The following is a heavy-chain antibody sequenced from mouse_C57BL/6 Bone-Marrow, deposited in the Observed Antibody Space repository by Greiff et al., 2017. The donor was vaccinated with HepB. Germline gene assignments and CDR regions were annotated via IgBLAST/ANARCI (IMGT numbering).Heavy chain of an antibody. J-gene: IGHJ2*01. Sequence: VHVKQSGTVLARPGASVKMSCKTSGYTFTSYWMHWVKQRPGQGLEWIGAIYPGNSDTSYNKKFKGKAKLTAVTSASTAYMELSSLTNEDSAVYYGTRWITAVAYYFDYWGQGTTLTVSS. V-gene: IGHV1-5*01. D-gene: IGHD1-1*01. CDR2: IYPGNSDT. CDR3: TRWITAVAYYFDY. CDR1: GYTFTSYW.